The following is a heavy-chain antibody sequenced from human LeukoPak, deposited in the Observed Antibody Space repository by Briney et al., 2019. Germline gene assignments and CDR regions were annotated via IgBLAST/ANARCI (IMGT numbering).Heavy chain of an antibody. Sequence: SETLSLTCTVSGGSISSGGYYWSWIRQHPGKGLEWIGYIYYSGSTYYNPSLKSRVTISVDTSKNQFSLKLRSVTAADTAVYYCARGHPTLSGYAFDIWGQGTMVTVSS. J-gene: IGHJ3*02. CDR2: IYYSGST. D-gene: IGHD3-22*01. V-gene: IGHV4-31*03. CDR3: ARGHPTLSGYAFDI. CDR1: GGSISSGGYY.